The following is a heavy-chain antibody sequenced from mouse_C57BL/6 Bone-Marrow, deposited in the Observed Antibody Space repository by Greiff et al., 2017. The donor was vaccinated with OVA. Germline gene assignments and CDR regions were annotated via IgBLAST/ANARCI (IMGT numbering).Heavy chain of an antibody. CDR1: GYTFTSYW. Sequence: QVQLQQPGAELVKPGASVKLSCKASGYTFTSYWMQWVKQRTGQGLEWIGEIDPSDSYTNYNPKFKGKATMTVDTSSSTAYMQLSSLTSEDSAVYYCATVDSSGCAMDYWGQGTSVTVSS. D-gene: IGHD3-2*02. CDR2: IDPSDSYT. CDR3: ATVDSSGCAMDY. J-gene: IGHJ4*01. V-gene: IGHV1-50*01.